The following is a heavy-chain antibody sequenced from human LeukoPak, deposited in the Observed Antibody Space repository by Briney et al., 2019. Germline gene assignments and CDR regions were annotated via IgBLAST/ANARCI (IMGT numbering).Heavy chain of an antibody. CDR1: GFTFSSYA. CDR3: AKVGSVAGRGRWFDL. D-gene: IGHD6-19*01. Sequence: PGGSLRLSCAASGFTFSSYAMSWVRQAPGKGLEWVSAISGSGGSTYYADSVKGRFTISRDNSKNTLYLQMNSLRAEDTAVYYCAKVGSVAGRGRWFDLWGQGTLVTVSS. J-gene: IGHJ5*02. CDR2: ISGSGGST. V-gene: IGHV3-23*01.